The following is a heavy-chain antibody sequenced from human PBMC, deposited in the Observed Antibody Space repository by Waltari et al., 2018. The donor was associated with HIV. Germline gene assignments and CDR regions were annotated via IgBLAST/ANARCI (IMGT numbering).Heavy chain of an antibody. J-gene: IGHJ4*02. D-gene: IGHD2-2*01. V-gene: IGHV3-21*01. CDR2: ISSSSSYI. CDR3: ARDSAATSSIDY. Sequence: EVQLVESGGGLVKPGGSLRLSCAASGFTFSSYSMNWVRQAPGKGLEWFSSISSSSSYIYYADSVKGRFTISRDNAKNSLYLQMNSLRAEDTAVYYCARDSAATSSIDYWGQGTLVTVSS. CDR1: GFTFSSYS.